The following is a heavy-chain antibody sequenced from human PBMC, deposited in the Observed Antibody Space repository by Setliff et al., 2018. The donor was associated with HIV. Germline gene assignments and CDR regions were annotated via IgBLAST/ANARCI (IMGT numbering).Heavy chain of an antibody. V-gene: IGHV3-30*02. CDR2: IEHDGSKK. J-gene: IGHJ4*02. CDR3: TKNPGRSGYYD. CDR1: GFTCSTYG. Sequence: GGTLRLSCAVSGFTCSTYGMHWVRQAPDKGLELVKFIEHDGSKKFYADSVKCRFTISRDNSKNKRYLQMNSISAEDTAIYYFTKNPGRSGYYDWGQGTLVTVSS. D-gene: IGHD3-22*01.